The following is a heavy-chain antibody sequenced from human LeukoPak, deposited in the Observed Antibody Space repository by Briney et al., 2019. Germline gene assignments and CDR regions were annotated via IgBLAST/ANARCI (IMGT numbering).Heavy chain of an antibody. CDR3: ARKDYGDDAFDI. CDR1: GFTFSSYA. Sequence: GGSLRLSCAASGFTFSSYAMHWVRQAPGKGLEWVAVISYDGSNTFYTDSVKGRFTISRDNSKNTLYLQMNSLRAEDTAVYYCARKDYGDDAFDIWGQGTMVTVSS. J-gene: IGHJ3*02. V-gene: IGHV3-30-3*01. D-gene: IGHD4-17*01. CDR2: ISYDGSNT.